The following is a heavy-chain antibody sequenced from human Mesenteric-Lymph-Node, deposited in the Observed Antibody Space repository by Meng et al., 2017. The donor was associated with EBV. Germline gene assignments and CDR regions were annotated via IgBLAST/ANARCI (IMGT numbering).Heavy chain of an antibody. D-gene: IGHD4-17*01. CDR3: ARWNYGDYVPVVI. CDR1: GGSHSRSNW. CDR2: VYHIGSA. J-gene: IGHJ3*02. Sequence: RLRGRGPGRGKPSGPLSLTCAVSGGSHSRSNWWSWVRQTPGKGLEWIGEVYHIGSANYNPSLKSRVTISVDKSKNQFSLKLTSVTAADTAVYYCARWNYGDYVPVVIWGQGTMVTVSS. V-gene: IGHV4-4*02.